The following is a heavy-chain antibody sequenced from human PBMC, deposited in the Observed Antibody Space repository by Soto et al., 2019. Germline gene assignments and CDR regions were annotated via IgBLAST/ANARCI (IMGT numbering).Heavy chain of an antibody. CDR3: ARQITMVRGVTGGPFDY. J-gene: IGHJ4*02. V-gene: IGHV1-69*13. D-gene: IGHD3-10*01. CDR2: IIPIFGTA. CDR1: GGTFSSYA. Sequence: SVKVSCKASGGTFSSYAISWVRQAPGQGLEWMGGIIPIFGTANYAQKFQGRVTITADESTSTAYMELSSLRSEDTAVYYCARQITMVRGVTGGPFDYWGQGTMVTVSS.